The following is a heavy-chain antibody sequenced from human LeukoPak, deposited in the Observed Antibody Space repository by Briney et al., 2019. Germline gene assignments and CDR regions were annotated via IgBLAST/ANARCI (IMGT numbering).Heavy chain of an antibody. Sequence: PSETLSLTCTVSGGSISSHYWSWIRQPPGKGLEWIGYIYYSGSTNYNPSLKSRATISVDTSKNQFSLKLSSVTAADTAVYYCARVDNDYGGNSYYYYYYMDVWGKGTTVTVSS. CDR2: IYYSGST. D-gene: IGHD4-23*01. CDR3: ARVDNDYGGNSYYYYYYMDV. J-gene: IGHJ6*03. V-gene: IGHV4-59*11. CDR1: GGSISSHY.